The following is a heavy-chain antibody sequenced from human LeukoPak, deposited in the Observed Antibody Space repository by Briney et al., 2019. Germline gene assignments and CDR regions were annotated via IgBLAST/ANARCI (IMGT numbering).Heavy chain of an antibody. J-gene: IGHJ4*02. CDR1: GFIFSNSA. V-gene: IGHV3-21*01. D-gene: IGHD5-12*01. Sequence: PGGSLRLSCAASGFIFSNSAMNWVRRAPGKGLEWVSSITTRGTYIFYADSMKGRFTISRDNARDSLYLQMNSLRAEDTAVYYCARDSLRDSGYPIDYWGRGTLVTVSS. CDR2: ITTRGTYI. CDR3: ARDSLRDSGYPIDY.